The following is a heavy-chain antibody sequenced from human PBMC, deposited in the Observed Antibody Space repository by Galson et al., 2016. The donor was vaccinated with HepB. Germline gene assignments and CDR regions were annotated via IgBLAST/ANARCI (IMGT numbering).Heavy chain of an antibody. CDR1: GFCFRNFG. CDR2: ISDDGVYT. CDR3: AKDSYGDPTGYFDY. Sequence: SLRLSCAASGFCFRNFGMSWVRQAPGKGLEWVAIISDDGVYTYYADSVKGRFAISRDNSKNTLFLQMHSLRADDTAVYFCAKDSYGDPTGYFDYWGQGALVTVSS. V-gene: IGHV3-30*18. D-gene: IGHD4-17*01. J-gene: IGHJ4*02.